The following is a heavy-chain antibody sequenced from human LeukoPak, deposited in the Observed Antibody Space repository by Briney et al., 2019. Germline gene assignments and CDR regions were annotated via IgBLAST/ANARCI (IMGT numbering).Heavy chain of an antibody. J-gene: IGHJ5*02. Sequence: PGGSLRLSCAASGFSFSSYEMNWVRQAPGKGLEWVSCISSSSSYMYYADSVRGRFTISRDNSKNTLYLQMNSLRAEDTAVYYCAKGNAFDPWGQGTLVTVSS. CDR3: AKGNAFDP. V-gene: IGHV3-21*04. CDR1: GFSFSSYE. CDR2: ISSSSSYM.